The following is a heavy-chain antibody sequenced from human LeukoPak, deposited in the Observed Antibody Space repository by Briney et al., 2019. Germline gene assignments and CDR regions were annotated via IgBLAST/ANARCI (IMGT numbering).Heavy chain of an antibody. V-gene: IGHV4-61*02. CDR3: AGDRGSAARPSYYYYYYMDV. D-gene: IGHD6-6*01. Sequence: SETLSLTCTVSGGSISSGSYYWSWIRQPAGKGLEWIGRIYTSGSTNYNPSLKSRVTISVDTSKNQFSLKLSSVTAADTAVYYCAGDRGSAARPSYYYYYYMDVWGKGTTVTVSS. J-gene: IGHJ6*03. CDR2: IYTSGST. CDR1: GGSISSGSYY.